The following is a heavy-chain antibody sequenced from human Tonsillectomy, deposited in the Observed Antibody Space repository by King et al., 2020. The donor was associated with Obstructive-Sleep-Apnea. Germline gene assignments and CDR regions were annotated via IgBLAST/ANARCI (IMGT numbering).Heavy chain of an antibody. Sequence: QLVQSGAEVKKPGASVKVSCKASGYTFTGYYMHWVRQAPGQGLEWMGWINPNSGGTNYAQKFQGRVTMTRDTSISTAYMELSRLRSDDTAVYYCARERDKEDGYNVGRGSRYGMDVGGQGTTVTVSS. CDR2: INPNSGGT. V-gene: IGHV1-2*02. J-gene: IGHJ6*02. CDR3: ARERDKEDGYNVGRGSRYGMDV. CDR1: GYTFTGYY. D-gene: IGHD5-24*01.